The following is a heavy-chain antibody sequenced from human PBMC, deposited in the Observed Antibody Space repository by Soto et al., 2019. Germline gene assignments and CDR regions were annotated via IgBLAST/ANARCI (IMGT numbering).Heavy chain of an antibody. CDR3: ASTYYGSGTIQIYYYYGMDV. CDR2: ISAYNGNT. V-gene: IGHV1-18*01. Sequence: ASVKVSCKASGYTFTSYGISWVRQAPGQGLEWMGWISAYNGNTNYAQKLQGRVTMTTDTSTSTAYMELRSLRSDDPAVYYCASTYYGSGTIQIYYYYGMDVWGQGTTVTVSS. D-gene: IGHD3-10*01. J-gene: IGHJ6*02. CDR1: GYTFTSYG.